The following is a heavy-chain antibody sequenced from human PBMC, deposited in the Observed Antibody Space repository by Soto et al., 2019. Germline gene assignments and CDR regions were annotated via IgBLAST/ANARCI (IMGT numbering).Heavy chain of an antibody. Sequence: SETLSLTCAVSGGSISSGGYSWSWIRQPPGKGLEWIGYIYHSGSTYHNPSLKSRVTISVDKSKNQFSLKLSSVTAADTAVYYCAAGEQALDYWGQGTLVTVSS. J-gene: IGHJ4*02. CDR1: GGSISSGGYS. CDR2: IYHSGST. CDR3: AAGEQALDY. D-gene: IGHD3-16*01. V-gene: IGHV4-30-2*01.